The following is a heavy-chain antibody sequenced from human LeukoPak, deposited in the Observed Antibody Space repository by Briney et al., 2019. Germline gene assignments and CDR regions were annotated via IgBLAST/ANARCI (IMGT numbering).Heavy chain of an antibody. CDR1: GGSISSYY. CDR2: IYTSGST. CDR3: ASSGHEGYCCGGSCPDPYYYYGMDV. Sequence: SETLSLTCTVSGGSISSYYWSWIRQPAGKGLEWIGRIYTSGSTNYNPSLKRRVTMSVDTSKNQFSLKLSSVTAADTAVYYCASSGHEGYCCGGSCPDPYYYYGMDVWGQGTTVTVSS. J-gene: IGHJ6*02. D-gene: IGHD2-15*01. V-gene: IGHV4-4*07.